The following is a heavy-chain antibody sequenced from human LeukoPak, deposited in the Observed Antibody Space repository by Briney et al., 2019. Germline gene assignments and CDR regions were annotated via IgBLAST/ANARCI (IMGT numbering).Heavy chain of an antibody. V-gene: IGHV4-59*01. CDR3: ASACGGDCYSYAFDI. D-gene: IGHD2-21*02. CDR1: GGSISSYY. Sequence: PSETLSLTCTVSGGSISSYYWSWIRQPPGKGLEWIGYIYYSGSTNYNPSLKSRVTTSVDTSKNQFSLKLSSVTAADTAVYYCASACGGDCYSYAFDIWGQGTMVTVSS. CDR2: IYYSGST. J-gene: IGHJ3*02.